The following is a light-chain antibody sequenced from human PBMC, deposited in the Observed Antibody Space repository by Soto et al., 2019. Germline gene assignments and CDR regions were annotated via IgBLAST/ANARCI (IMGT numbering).Light chain of an antibody. CDR1: QSVRTTY. J-gene: IGKJ5*01. CDR3: QQRSNWPIT. V-gene: IGKV3D-20*02. Sequence: EIVLTQSPATLSLSPGERATLSCRASQSVRTTYLAWYQQKPGQAPRLLIYNASNRTTGIPDRFSGSGSGTDFTLTINRLEPEDFAVYYCQQRSNWPITCGQGTRLEIK. CDR2: NAS.